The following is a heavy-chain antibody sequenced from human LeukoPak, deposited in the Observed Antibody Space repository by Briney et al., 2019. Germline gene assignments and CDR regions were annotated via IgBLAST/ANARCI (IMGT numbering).Heavy chain of an antibody. V-gene: IGHV4-4*07. CDR1: GGSISSYY. CDR3: ARDGHYYDSSAPTFGNWFDP. J-gene: IGHJ5*02. Sequence: PSETLSLTCTVSGGSISSYYGSWIRQPAGKGLEWIGRIYTSGSTNYNPSLKSRVTMSVDTSKKQFSLKLSSATAADTAVYYCARDGHYYDSSAPTFGNWFDPWGQGTLVTVSS. CDR2: IYTSGST. D-gene: IGHD3-22*01.